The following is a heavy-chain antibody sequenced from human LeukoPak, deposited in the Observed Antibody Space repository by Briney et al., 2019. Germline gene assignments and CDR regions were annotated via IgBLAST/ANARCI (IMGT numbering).Heavy chain of an antibody. CDR3: VRTSGSLDY. CDR1: GFTFSNYA. V-gene: IGHV3-64*01. Sequence: GGPLRLSCVASGFTFSNYAMHWVRQAPGKGLEYVSAINTNGGSTYYANSVKGRFTISRDNSKNTLYLQMGSLRAEDMAVYYCVRTSGSLDYWGQGTLVTVSS. J-gene: IGHJ4*02. D-gene: IGHD1-26*01. CDR2: INTNGGST.